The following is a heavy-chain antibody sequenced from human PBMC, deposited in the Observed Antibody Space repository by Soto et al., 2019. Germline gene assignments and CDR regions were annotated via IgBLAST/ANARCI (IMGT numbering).Heavy chain of an antibody. CDR2: IYSGGST. Sequence: EVQLVESGGGLIQPGGSLRLSCAASGFTVSSNYMSWVRQAPGKGLEWVSVIYSGGSTYYADSVKGRFTISRDNSKNTLYLQMNSLRAEDTAVYYCARERRYCTNGVCYTHYFDYWGQGTLVTVSS. J-gene: IGHJ4*02. CDR1: GFTVSSNY. V-gene: IGHV3-53*01. CDR3: ARERRYCTNGVCYTHYFDY. D-gene: IGHD2-8*01.